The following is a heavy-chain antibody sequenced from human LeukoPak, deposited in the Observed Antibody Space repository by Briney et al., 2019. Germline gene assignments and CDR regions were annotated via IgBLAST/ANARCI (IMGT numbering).Heavy chain of an antibody. CDR1: GGSFSGYY. CDR2: INHSGST. Sequence: SETLSLTCAVYGGSFSGYYWSWIRQPPGKGLEWIGEINHSGSTNYNPSLKSRFTISVDTSKNQFSLKLSSVTAADTAVYYCARGKSRPLRLRYYGMDVWGQGTTVTVSS. J-gene: IGHJ6*02. D-gene: IGHD2-15*01. V-gene: IGHV4-34*01. CDR3: ARGKSRPLRLRYYGMDV.